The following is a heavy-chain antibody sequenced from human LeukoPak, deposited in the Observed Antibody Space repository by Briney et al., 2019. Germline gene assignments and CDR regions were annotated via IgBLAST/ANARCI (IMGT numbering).Heavy chain of an antibody. J-gene: IGHJ4*02. Sequence: GESLKISCKGSGYSFTSYWIGWVRQMPGKGLEWMGIIYPGDSDTRYSPSFQGQVTISADKSISTAYLQWSSLKASDTAMHYCASLGYCSGGSCYSDYWGQGTLVTVSS. D-gene: IGHD2-15*01. CDR3: ASLGYCSGGSCYSDY. CDR1: GYSFTSYW. V-gene: IGHV5-51*01. CDR2: IYPGDSDT.